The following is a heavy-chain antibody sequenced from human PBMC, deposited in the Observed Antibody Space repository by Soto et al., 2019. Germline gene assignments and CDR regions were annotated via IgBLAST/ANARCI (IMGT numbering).Heavy chain of an antibody. D-gene: IGHD3-10*01. CDR2: ISPSGTT. V-gene: IGHV4-34*01. CDR1: GGSFSGYY. Sequence: QVPLQQWGAGLLKPSETLSLTCAVYGGSFSGYYWTWFRQPPGKGLEWIGEISPSGTTKYIPSLKSRVSISAYTSKNQFSLKVTSVTAADTAVYYCVTSLWFGTQPEIWGQGALVTVSS. J-gene: IGHJ4*02. CDR3: VTSLWFGTQPEI.